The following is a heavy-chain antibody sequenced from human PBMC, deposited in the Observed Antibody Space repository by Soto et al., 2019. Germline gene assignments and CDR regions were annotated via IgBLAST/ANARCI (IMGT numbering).Heavy chain of an antibody. D-gene: IGHD3-3*01. J-gene: IGHJ4*02. CDR3: ARLQITIYGAVLPAFLDH. V-gene: IGHV4-39*01. Sequence: PSETLSLTCTVSGGSISSRSYYWGWIRQPPGKGLEWIGNVYYSGSTYYNPSLKGRVTISVDTSKNQFSLRLSSVTAADTAVYYCARLQITIYGAVLPAFLDHWGQGTLVTVSS. CDR1: GGSISSRSYY. CDR2: VYYSGST.